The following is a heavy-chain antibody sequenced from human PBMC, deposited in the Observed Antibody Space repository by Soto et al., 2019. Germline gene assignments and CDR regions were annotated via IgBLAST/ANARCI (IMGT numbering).Heavy chain of an antibody. CDR3: AKAPTNYGSGSYYYY. D-gene: IGHD3-10*01. CDR2: ISGSGGST. CDR1: GFTFSSYA. Sequence: EVQLLESGGGLVQPGGSLRLSCAASGFTFSSYAMSWVRQAPGKGLEWVSAISGSGGSTYYADSVKGRFTISRDNPKNTLDLQMNSLRAEDRAVYYCAKAPTNYGSGSYYYYWGQGTLVTVSS. V-gene: IGHV3-23*01. J-gene: IGHJ4*02.